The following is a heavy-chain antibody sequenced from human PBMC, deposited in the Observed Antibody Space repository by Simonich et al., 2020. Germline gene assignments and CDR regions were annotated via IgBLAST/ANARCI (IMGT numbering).Heavy chain of an antibody. D-gene: IGHD7-27*01. V-gene: IGHV3-7*01. CDR1: GFPFSSFW. CDR2: IKQDGSEK. Sequence: EGQLVESGGGWVKPGGSRRLSCAASGFPFSSFWRSWVRQAPGKGPGWVANIKQDGSEKYYVDSVKGRFTISRDNAKNSLYLQMNSLRAEDTAVYYCARDGLGTAYYYYMDVWGKGTTVTVSS. J-gene: IGHJ6*03. CDR3: ARDGLGTAYYYYMDV.